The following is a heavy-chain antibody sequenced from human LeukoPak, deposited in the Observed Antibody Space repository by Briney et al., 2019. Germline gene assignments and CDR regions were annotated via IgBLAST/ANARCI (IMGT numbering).Heavy chain of an antibody. V-gene: IGHV3-48*03. CDR2: ISSSGSTI. J-gene: IGHJ1*01. CDR1: GFTFSSYE. Sequence: GGSLRLSCAASGFTFSSYEMNWVRQAPGKGLEWVSYISSSGSTIYYADSVKGRFTISRDNAKNSLYLQMNSLRAEDTAVYYCASNFPYDSNRRFQHWGQGTLVTVSS. CDR3: ASNFPYDSNRRFQH. D-gene: IGHD3-22*01.